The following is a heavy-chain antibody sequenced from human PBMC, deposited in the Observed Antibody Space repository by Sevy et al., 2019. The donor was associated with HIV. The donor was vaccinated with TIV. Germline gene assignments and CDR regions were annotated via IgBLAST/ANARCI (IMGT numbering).Heavy chain of an antibody. CDR2: ISAYNGNT. CDR1: GYTFTSYG. V-gene: IGHV1-18*01. Sequence: ASVKVSCKASGYTFTSYGISWVRQAPGQGLEWMGWISAYNGNTNYAQKLQGRVTMTTDTSTSTAYMELRSLRSDDTAGYYGARDQISNCCSSTGCQRPDYWGQGTLVTVSS. J-gene: IGHJ4*02. D-gene: IGHD2-2*01. CDR3: ARDQISNCCSSTGCQRPDY.